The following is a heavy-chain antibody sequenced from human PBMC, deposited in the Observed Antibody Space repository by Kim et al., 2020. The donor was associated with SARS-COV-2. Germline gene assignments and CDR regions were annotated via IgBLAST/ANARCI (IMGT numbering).Heavy chain of an antibody. CDR1: GYTFTGYY. J-gene: IGHJ5*02. D-gene: IGHD3-10*01. Sequence: ASVKVSCKASGYTFTGYYMHWVRQAPGQGLEWMGWINPNSGGTNYAQKFQGRVTMTRDTSISTAYMELSRLRSDDTAVYYCARVGDDSYGSGRTNWFDPWGQGTLVTVSS. CDR3: ARVGDDSYGSGRTNWFDP. V-gene: IGHV1-2*02. CDR2: INPNSGGT.